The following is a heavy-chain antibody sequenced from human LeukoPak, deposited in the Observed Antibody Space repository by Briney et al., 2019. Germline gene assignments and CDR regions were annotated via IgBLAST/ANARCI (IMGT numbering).Heavy chain of an antibody. CDR3: ARVLGTYFDY. Sequence: PSQTLSLTCTVSGGSISGYYWSWIRQPPGKGLEWIGYIYYIGSTNHNPSLKSRVTTSVDTSKNQFSLKVSSVTAADAAVYYCARVLGTYFDYWGQGTLVTVSS. CDR2: IYYIGST. CDR1: GGSISGYY. J-gene: IGHJ4*02. D-gene: IGHD7-27*01. V-gene: IGHV4-59*12.